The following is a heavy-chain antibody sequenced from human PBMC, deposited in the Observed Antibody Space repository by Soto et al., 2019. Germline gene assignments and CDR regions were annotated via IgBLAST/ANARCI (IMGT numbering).Heavy chain of an antibody. CDR2: ISYAGSNK. J-gene: IGHJ5*02. V-gene: IGHV3-30*03. CDR1: GFTFSSYG. CDR3: AIDARIPAAKGALYNWFDP. Sequence: QVQLVESGGGVVQPGRSLRLSCAASGFTFSSYGVHWVRQAPGKGLEWVAVISYAGSNKFYADSVKGRFTISRDESRNTLYLQMNSLRADDTAVYFCAIDARIPAAKGALYNWFDPWGPGNLVTVSS. D-gene: IGHD6-13*01.